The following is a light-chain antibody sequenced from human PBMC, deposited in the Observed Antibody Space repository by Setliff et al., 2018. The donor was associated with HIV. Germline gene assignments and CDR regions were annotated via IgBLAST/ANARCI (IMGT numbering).Light chain of an antibody. Sequence: QSALAQPPSASGSPGQSVTISCTGASSDVGVYNYVSWFQQHPGKAPKLMIYEVTKRPSGVPDRFSGSKSGNTASLTVSGLQAEDEADYYCSSDTNSITPYVFGSGTKVTVL. CDR2: EVT. V-gene: IGLV2-8*01. CDR3: SSDTNSITPYV. CDR1: SSDVGVYNY. J-gene: IGLJ1*01.